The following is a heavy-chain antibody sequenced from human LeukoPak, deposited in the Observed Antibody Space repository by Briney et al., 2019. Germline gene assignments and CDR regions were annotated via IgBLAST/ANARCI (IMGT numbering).Heavy chain of an antibody. V-gene: IGHV3-21*01. D-gene: IGHD1-1*01. Sequence: GGSLSLSCAASGFTFSSYSMNWVRQAPGKGLEWVSSISSSSSYIYYADSVKGRFTISRDNAKNSLYLQMSSLRAEDSAVYYCASLRPGLSYWGQGTLVTVSS. J-gene: IGHJ4*02. CDR1: GFTFSSYS. CDR2: ISSSSSYI. CDR3: ASLRPGLSY.